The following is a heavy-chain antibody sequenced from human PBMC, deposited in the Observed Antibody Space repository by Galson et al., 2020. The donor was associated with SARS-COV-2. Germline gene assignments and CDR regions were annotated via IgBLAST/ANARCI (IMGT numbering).Heavy chain of an antibody. V-gene: IGHV3-53*05. J-gene: IGHJ4*02. CDR3: VRDDGTAPSDH. Sequence: METGGYLRLSCAASGFSFSSKYISWVRQAPGKGLEWVSVIYYDGNTNYADSVRGRFTISRDTSKNTVYLHMNSLRTEDTAVYYCVRDDGTAPSDHWGQGTLVTVSS. CDR1: GFSFSSKY. CDR2: IYYDGNT. D-gene: IGHD5-18*01.